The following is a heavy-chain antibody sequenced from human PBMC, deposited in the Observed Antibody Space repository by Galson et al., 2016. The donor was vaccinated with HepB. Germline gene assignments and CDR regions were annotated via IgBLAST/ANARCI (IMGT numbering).Heavy chain of an antibody. V-gene: IGHV2-26*01. CDR3: ARISSYSNSRCSSYFDS. Sequence: PALVKPTQTLTLTCTVSGFSLSDARMGVSWIRQPPGKALEWLAHIFSNDEKSYSTSLKSRLTISKDTSKSQVVLTMTNMDPVDTATYYCARISSYSNSRCSSYFDSWGQGTLVTVSS. CDR1: GFSLSDARMG. D-gene: IGHD4-11*01. CDR2: IFSNDEK. J-gene: IGHJ4*02.